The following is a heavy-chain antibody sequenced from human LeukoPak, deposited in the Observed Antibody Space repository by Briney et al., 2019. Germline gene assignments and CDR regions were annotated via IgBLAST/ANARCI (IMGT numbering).Heavy chain of an antibody. J-gene: IGHJ6*03. CDR2: IKEGGSNK. V-gene: IGHV3-7*01. CDR1: GFTFSSYR. CDR3: ATERAGERPRPLLSYYYMDV. Sequence: GGSLRLSCAASGFTFSSYRMSWVRQAPGKGLEWVTTIKEGGSNKHHVDSVKGRFPISRDNAKNSLYLQMNSLRAEDTAVYYCATERAGERPRPLLSYYYMDVWGKGTTVTVSS. D-gene: IGHD6-6*01.